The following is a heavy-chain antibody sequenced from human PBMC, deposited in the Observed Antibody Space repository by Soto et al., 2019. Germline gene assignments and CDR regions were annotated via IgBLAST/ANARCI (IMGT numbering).Heavy chain of an antibody. V-gene: IGHV1-24*01. J-gene: IGHJ3*02. CDR2: FDTEDGET. CDR1: GYNLTELS. Sequence: ASVKVSCKVAGYNLTELSMHWVRQAPGKGLEWMGGFDTEDGETIYAQKFQCRVTMTEDTSTATASLELSSLRTEDTAVYYCAGHYDFWSGYSGNDSFDTWGQGTMVTVSS. D-gene: IGHD3-3*01. CDR3: AGHYDFWSGYSGNDSFDT.